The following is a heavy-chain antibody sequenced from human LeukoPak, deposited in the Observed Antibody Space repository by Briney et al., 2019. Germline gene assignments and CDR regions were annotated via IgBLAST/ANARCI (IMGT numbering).Heavy chain of an antibody. CDR2: ISGSGGST. J-gene: IGHJ4*02. D-gene: IGHD3-3*01. V-gene: IGHV3-23*01. Sequence: GGSLRLSCAASGFTFSSYAMSWVRQAPGKGLEWVSAISGSGGSTYYADSVKGRFTISRDNSKNTLYLQMNSLRAEDTAVYYCAKDTFDFWSGYWVYWGQGTLVTVSS. CDR3: AKDTFDFWSGYWVY. CDR1: GFTFSSYA.